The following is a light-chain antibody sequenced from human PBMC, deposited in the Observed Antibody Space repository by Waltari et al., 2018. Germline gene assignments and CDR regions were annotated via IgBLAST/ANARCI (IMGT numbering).Light chain of an antibody. CDR2: GGS. V-gene: IGKV3-20*01. CDR1: QSVGSKY. J-gene: IGKJ4*01. Sequence: EIVLTQSPATLSLFPGERVTLSCRASQSVGSKYLAWYQQKPGQAPRLLIYGGSTRATGTPDRFSGSGSGTDFTLTISRLEPDDFALYYCQQYDNSPPLTFSGGTRVEIK. CDR3: QQYDNSPPLT.